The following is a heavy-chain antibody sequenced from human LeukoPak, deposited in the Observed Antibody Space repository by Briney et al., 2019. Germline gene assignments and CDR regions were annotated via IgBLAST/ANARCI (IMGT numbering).Heavy chain of an antibody. Sequence: GGSLRLSCAASGFTLSSYSMNWVRQAPGKGLEWVSYISSSTHIYYADSVKGRFTISRDNARNSLYLQMNSLRAEDTAIYYCARSEHSSSSFDYWGQGTLVTVSS. V-gene: IGHV3-21*01. CDR1: GFTLSSYS. D-gene: IGHD6-6*01. J-gene: IGHJ4*02. CDR3: ARSEHSSSSFDY. CDR2: ISSSTHI.